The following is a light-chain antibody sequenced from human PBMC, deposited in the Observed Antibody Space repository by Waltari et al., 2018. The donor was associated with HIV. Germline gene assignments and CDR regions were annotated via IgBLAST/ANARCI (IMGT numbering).Light chain of an antibody. CDR2: EVF. J-gene: IGLJ2*01. Sequence: QPARTQPASVSGPPGHPITISCSGHSSDVGAYNYVTWYQHHPGKAPELMIYEVFNRPSGVSNRFSGSKSDNTASLTISGLQADDEADYYCSSYTSRNTVVFGGGTKVTVL. V-gene: IGLV2-14*01. CDR1: SSDVGAYNY. CDR3: SSYTSRNTVV.